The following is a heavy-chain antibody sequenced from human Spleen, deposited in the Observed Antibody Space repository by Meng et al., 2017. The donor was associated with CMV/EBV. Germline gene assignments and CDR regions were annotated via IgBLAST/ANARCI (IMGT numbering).Heavy chain of an antibody. CDR2: IYHSGST. CDR1: NW. D-gene: IGHD3-3*01. Sequence: NWWSWVRQPPGKGLEWIGEIYHSGSTNYNPSLKSRVTISVDKSKNQFSLKLSSVTAADTAVYYCAREEPPPLYDFWSGYLSRYGMDVWGQGTTVTVSS. CDR3: AREEPPPLYDFWSGYLSRYGMDV. V-gene: IGHV4-4*02. J-gene: IGHJ6*02.